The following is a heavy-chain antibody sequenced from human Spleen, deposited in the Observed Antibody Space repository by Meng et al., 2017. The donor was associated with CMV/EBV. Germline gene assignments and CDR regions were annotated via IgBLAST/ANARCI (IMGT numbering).Heavy chain of an antibody. J-gene: IGHJ4*02. V-gene: IGHV3-48*03. CDR1: GIMFRNYA. D-gene: IGHD1-7*01. CDR2: ISSSGSAM. Sequence: LRLSCAATGIMFRNYAMSWVRQVPGKGLEWVSHISSSGSAMYYADSVKGRFTISRDNAKNSLYLQMNSLRAEDTAIYYCARSPISGSTVGPLGHWGQGTLVTVSS. CDR3: ARSPISGSTVGPLGH.